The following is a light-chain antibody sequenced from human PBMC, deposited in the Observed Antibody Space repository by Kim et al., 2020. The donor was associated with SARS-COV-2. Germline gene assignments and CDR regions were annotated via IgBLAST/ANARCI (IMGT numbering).Light chain of an antibody. CDR1: QSVSSSY. J-gene: IGKJ4*01. CDR2: GAS. V-gene: IGKV3-20*01. CDR3: QQYGSSPLT. Sequence: EIVLTQSPGTLSLSPGERATLYCRASQSVSSSYLAWYQQKPGQAPRLLIYGASSRATGIPDRFSGSGSGTDFTLTISRLEPEDVAVYYCQQYGSSPLTFGGGTKLEI.